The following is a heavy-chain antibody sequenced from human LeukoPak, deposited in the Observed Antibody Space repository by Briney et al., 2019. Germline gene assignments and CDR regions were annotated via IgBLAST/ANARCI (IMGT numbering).Heavy chain of an antibody. CDR1: GGSISSYY. J-gene: IGHJ4*02. CDR3: ARGNVDTAHRYYFDY. CDR2: IYCSGST. D-gene: IGHD5-18*01. Sequence: PSETLSLTCTVSGGSISSYYWSWIRQPPGKGLEWIGYIYCSGSTNYNPSLKSRVTVSVDTSKNQFSLKLRSVTAADTAVYYCARGNVDTAHRYYFDYWGQGTLVTVSS. V-gene: IGHV4-59*01.